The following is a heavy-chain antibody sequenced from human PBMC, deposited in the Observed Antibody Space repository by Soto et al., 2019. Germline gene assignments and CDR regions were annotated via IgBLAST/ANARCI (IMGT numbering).Heavy chain of an antibody. CDR2: IYPGDSDT. J-gene: IGHJ6*02. CDR1: GYTFTNYW. Sequence: GESLKISCKGSGYTFTNYWIGWVRQMPGKGLEWMGIIYPGDSDTKYNPSFQGQVTISADKSITTTYLQWSSLKASDTAIYYCAASIFYYGMDVWVPETLLVTVSS. V-gene: IGHV5-51*01. CDR3: AASIFYYGMDV.